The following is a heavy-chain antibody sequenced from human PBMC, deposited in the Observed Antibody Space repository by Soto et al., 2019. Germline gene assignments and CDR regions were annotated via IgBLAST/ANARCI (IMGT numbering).Heavy chain of an antibody. D-gene: IGHD3-9*01. J-gene: IGHJ4*02. CDR1: GGSISNFY. Sequence: SETLSLTCTVSGGSISNFYWSWIRQPPGKGLEWIGYVYYSGSTSYNPSLKSRVTFSADTSKGQFSLKLMSLSAADTAVYYCGRLEGLATISYYFDYWGQGALVTVSS. V-gene: IGHV4-59*08. CDR3: GRLEGLATISYYFDY. CDR2: VYYSGST.